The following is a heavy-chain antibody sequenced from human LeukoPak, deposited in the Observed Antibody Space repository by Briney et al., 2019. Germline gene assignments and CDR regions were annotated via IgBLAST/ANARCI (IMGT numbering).Heavy chain of an antibody. CDR3: ARGRGVVRGARYYFDY. V-gene: IGHV4-34*01. CDR2: INHSGST. Sequence: NPSETLSLTCTVSGGSISSYYWSWIRQPPGKGLEWIGEINHSGSTNYNPSLKSRVTISVDTSKNQFSLKLSSVTAADTAVYYCARGRGVVRGARYYFDYWGQGTLVTVSS. J-gene: IGHJ4*02. CDR1: GGSISSYY. D-gene: IGHD3-10*01.